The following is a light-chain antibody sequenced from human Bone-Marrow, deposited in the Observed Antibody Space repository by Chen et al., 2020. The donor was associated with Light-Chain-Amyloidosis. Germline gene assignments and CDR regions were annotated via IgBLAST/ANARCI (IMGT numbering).Light chain of an antibody. CDR3: MQGIQLPLT. V-gene: IGKV2D-29*02. J-gene: IGKJ4*01. CDR2: EVS. Sequence: DVALTQTPLSWSVTPGQPASISCTSSKSLLHRDGKTYLYWYLQKPGQSPQILICEVSKRFSGVPARFSGSGSGTDFTRRIGRVEADDVGIYYCMQGIQLPLTFGGGTKVEIK. CDR1: KSLLHRDGKTY.